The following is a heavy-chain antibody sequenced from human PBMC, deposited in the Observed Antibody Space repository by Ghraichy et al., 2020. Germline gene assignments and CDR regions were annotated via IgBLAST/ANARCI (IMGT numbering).Heavy chain of an antibody. CDR1: GGSISSSSYY. V-gene: IGHV4-39*01. J-gene: IGHJ3*02. CDR3: ASPTDLSGSYFPAFDI. D-gene: IGHD1-26*01. CDR2: IYYSGST. Sequence: SETLSLTCTVSGGSISSSSYYWGWIRQPPGKGLEWIGSIYYSGSTYYNPSLKSRVTISVDTSKNQFSLKLSSVTAADTAVYYCASPTDLSGSYFPAFDIWGQGTMVTVSS.